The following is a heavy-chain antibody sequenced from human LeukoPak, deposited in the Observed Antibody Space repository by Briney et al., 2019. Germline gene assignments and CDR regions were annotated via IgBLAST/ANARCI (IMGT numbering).Heavy chain of an antibody. Sequence: SETLSLTCTVSGGSISSGGYYWSWIRQPPGKGLEWIGYIYYSGSANYNPSLKSRVTISVDTSKNQFSLKLSSVTAADTAVYYCAREAAIAAAPGAFDIWGQGTMVTASS. D-gene: IGHD6-13*01. J-gene: IGHJ3*02. CDR3: AREAAIAAAPGAFDI. CDR2: IYYSGSA. CDR1: GGSISSGGYY. V-gene: IGHV4-61*08.